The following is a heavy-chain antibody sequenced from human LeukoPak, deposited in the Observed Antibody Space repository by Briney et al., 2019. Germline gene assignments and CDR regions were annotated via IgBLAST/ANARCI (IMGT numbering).Heavy chain of an antibody. Sequence: ATVKVSCKTSGYPFSTYAVHWVRQAPGQRLEWLGWIIPGTGDTKYSQNFQGRVTITGDTSASTVYMELSSLRSEDTAVYYCARDDGRIWLLDCWGQGTLVTVSS. V-gene: IGHV1-3*01. CDR3: ARDDGRIWLLDC. D-gene: IGHD6-13*01. CDR1: GYPFSTYA. CDR2: IIPGTGDT. J-gene: IGHJ4*02.